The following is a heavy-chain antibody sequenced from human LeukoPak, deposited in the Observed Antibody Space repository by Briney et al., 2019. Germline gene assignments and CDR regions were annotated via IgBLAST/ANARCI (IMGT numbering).Heavy chain of an antibody. V-gene: IGHV4-61*02. D-gene: IGHD2-2*02. J-gene: IGHJ3*02. CDR1: GGSISSGSYY. CDR2: IYTSGST. Sequence: SETLSLTCTVSGGSISSGSYYWSWIRQPAGKGLEWIGRIYTSGSTNYNPSLKSRVTISVDTSKNQFSLKLSSVTAADTAVYYCARPLEDCSSTSCYTARLYAFDIWGQGTMVTVSS. CDR3: ARPLEDCSSTSCYTARLYAFDI.